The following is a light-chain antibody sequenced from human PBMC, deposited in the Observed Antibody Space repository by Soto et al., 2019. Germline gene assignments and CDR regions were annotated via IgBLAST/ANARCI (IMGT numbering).Light chain of an antibody. CDR2: KLS. CDR3: MQVTQHPYT. J-gene: IGKJ2*01. CDR1: QSLVNSDGNTY. Sequence: DIVLTQTPLSSPVTLGKPASISCRSGQSLVNSDGNTYLSWLQQRPGQPPRLLIYKLSNRFSGVRDRFSGIGAGTDCTLRISRVEAEDVGVYYCMQVTQHPYTFGRGTKLEIK. V-gene: IGKV2-24*01.